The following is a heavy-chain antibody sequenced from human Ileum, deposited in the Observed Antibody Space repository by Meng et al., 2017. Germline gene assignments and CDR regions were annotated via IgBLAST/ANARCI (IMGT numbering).Heavy chain of an antibody. V-gene: IGHV4-34*01. Sequence: VQLQQLGPGLFKPPETLSLPCAVYGGSFSGYYWSWIRQPPGKGLEWIGEINHSGSTNYNPSLKSRVTISVDTSKNQFSLKLSSVTAADTAVYYCARGGGRYGPDFDYWGQGTLVTVSS. CDR1: GGSFSGYY. CDR2: INHSGST. J-gene: IGHJ4*02. D-gene: IGHD3-16*01. CDR3: ARGGGRYGPDFDY.